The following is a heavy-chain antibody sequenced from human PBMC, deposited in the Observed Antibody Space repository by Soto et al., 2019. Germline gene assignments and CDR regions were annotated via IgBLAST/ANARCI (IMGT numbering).Heavy chain of an antibody. CDR2: IYDSGST. Sequence: SETLSLTCTVSGGSISSYYWSWIRQPPGKGLEWIGYIYDSGSTKYNPSLKSRVTISVDTSKKQFSLKLSSVTAADTAVYYCAVGYYDTSGPAYGMDVWGQGTTVTVSS. V-gene: IGHV4-59*01. J-gene: IGHJ6*02. CDR1: GGSISSYY. CDR3: AVGYYDTSGPAYGMDV. D-gene: IGHD3-22*01.